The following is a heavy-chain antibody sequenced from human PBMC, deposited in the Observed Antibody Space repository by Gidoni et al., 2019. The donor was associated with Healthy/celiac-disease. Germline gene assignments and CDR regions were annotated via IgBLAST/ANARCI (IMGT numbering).Heavy chain of an antibody. V-gene: IGHV5-51*01. CDR3: ARAGPWELLGQGNWFDP. D-gene: IGHD1-26*01. CDR1: GYSFTSYW. J-gene: IGHJ5*02. CDR2: IYPGDSDT. Sequence: EVQLVQSGAEAKKPGESLKISCKGSGYSFTSYWIGWVRQMPGKGLEWMGIIYPGDSDTRYSPSFQGQVTISADKSISTAYLQWSSLKASDTAMYYCARAGPWELLGQGNWFDPWGQGTLVTVSS.